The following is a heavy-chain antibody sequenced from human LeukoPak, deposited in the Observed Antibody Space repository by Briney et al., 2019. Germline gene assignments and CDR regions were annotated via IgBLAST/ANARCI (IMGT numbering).Heavy chain of an antibody. V-gene: IGHV4-4*02. J-gene: IGHJ4*02. D-gene: IGHD3-22*01. CDR3: ARDSNYDTSGHYY. CDR1: GGSISNTNW. CDR2: IYHSGST. Sequence: PSGTLSLTCGVSGGSISNTNWWTWVRQPPGKGLEWIGEIYHSGSTNYNPSLKSRVTISVDKSKNQFSLKLSSVTAADTAVYYCARDSNYDTSGHYYWGQGTLVTVSS.